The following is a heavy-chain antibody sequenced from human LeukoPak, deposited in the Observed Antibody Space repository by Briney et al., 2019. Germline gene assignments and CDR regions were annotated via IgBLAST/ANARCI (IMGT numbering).Heavy chain of an antibody. CDR1: GFTFW. CDR2: IRQDGNWR. CDR3: ARFGDPSTTLDY. D-gene: IGHD3-16*01. Sequence: GGSLRLSCAASGFTFWISWVRQAPGKGLEWVAHIRQDGNWRHHEDSVEGRFTISRDNAKNSLYLQMNSLGVEDTAVYYCARFGDPSTTLDYWGQGTRVTVSS. J-gene: IGHJ4*02. V-gene: IGHV3-7*01.